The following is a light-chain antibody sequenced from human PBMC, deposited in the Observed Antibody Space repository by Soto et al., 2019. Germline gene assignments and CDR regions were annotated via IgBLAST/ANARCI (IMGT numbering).Light chain of an antibody. Sequence: EIVMTQSPATLSVSPGERATLSCRASQSVSSNLAWYQQNPGQAPRLLIYGASTRATGIPARFSGSGSGTEFTLTISSLQSEDCAVYYCQQYNNWPLTFGGGTKVEIK. CDR2: GAS. V-gene: IGKV3D-15*01. J-gene: IGKJ4*01. CDR1: QSVSSN. CDR3: QQYNNWPLT.